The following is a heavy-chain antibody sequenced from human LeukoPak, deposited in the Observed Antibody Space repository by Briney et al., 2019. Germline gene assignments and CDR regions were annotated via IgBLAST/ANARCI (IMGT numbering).Heavy chain of an antibody. Sequence: SETLSLTCTVSGGSISSYYWNWIRQPAGKGLEWIGRIYIGGSTNFNPSLKSRVTMSGDTSKNQFSLKLSSVTAADTAVYYCAREVDRSGRWFDPWGQGTLVTVSS. CDR3: AREVDRSGRWFDP. D-gene: IGHD3-16*02. J-gene: IGHJ5*02. CDR2: IYIGGST. V-gene: IGHV4-4*07. CDR1: GGSISSYY.